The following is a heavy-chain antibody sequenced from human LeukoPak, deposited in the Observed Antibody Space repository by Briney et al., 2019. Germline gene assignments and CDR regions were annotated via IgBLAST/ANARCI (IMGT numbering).Heavy chain of an antibody. CDR3: ARTFERYNWFDP. CDR2: IYHSGST. Sequence: PSETLSLTCTVSGGSISSGGYSWSWIRQPPGKGLEWIGYIYHSGSTYHNPSLKSRVTISVDRSKNQFSLKLTSVTAADTAVYYCARTFERYNWFDPWGQGTLVTVSS. CDR1: GGSISSGGYS. D-gene: IGHD3-9*01. V-gene: IGHV4-30-2*01. J-gene: IGHJ5*02.